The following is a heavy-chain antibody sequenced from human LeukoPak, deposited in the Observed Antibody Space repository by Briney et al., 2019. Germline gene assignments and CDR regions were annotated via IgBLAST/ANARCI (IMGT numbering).Heavy chain of an antibody. CDR1: GFTFSNYG. V-gene: IGHV3-30*03. CDR2: ISSDGSNK. J-gene: IGHJ5*02. Sequence: GGSLRLSCAASGFTFSNYGMHWVRQAPGKGLEWVAVISSDGSNKYYADSVKGRFTISRDNSKNTLYLQMNSLRAEDTAVYYCARDFVSGGIKLPYNWFDPWGQGTLVTVSS. CDR3: ARDFVSGGIKLPYNWFDP. D-gene: IGHD6-19*01.